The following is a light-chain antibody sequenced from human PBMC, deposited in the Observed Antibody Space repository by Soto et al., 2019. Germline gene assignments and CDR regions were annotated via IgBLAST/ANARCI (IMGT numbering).Light chain of an antibody. Sequence: EIVLTQSPGTLSLSPGEIATLSCRASQSVSSSYLAWYQQKPGQAPRLLIYATSNRATGIPDRFSGSGSGAEFTLTIRRLEPEDFAVYYCQQYGNSPVFTFGPGTKVDI. J-gene: IGKJ3*01. V-gene: IGKV3-20*01. CDR3: QQYGNSPVFT. CDR1: QSVSSSY. CDR2: ATS.